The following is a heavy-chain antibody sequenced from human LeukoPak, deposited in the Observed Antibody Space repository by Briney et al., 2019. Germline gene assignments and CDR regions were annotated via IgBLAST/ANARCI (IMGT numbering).Heavy chain of an antibody. D-gene: IGHD3-3*01. J-gene: IGHJ5*02. CDR2: INHSGST. V-gene: IGHV4-34*01. CDR3: ARQPIRFLEWLWWFDP. CDR1: AGSFSGYY. Sequence: PSETLSLTCAVYAGSFSGYYWSWIRQPPGKGLEWIGEINHSGSTNYNPSLKSRVTISVDTSKNQFSLKLSSVTAADTAVYYCARQPIRFLEWLWWFDPWGQGTLVTVSS.